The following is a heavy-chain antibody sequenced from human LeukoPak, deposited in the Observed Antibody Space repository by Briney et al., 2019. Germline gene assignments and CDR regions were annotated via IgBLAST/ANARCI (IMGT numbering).Heavy chain of an antibody. J-gene: IGHJ6*02. V-gene: IGHV3-48*01. CDR1: GFTFGTYA. D-gene: IGHD3-10*01. CDR2: VSTGSSPI. Sequence: GSLRLSCAASGFTFGTYAMNLVRQSPGKGLEGVSYVSTGSSPIYYADSVKGRLTISRDNAKNSLYLQMHSLRAEDTAIYYCARGLFWFGELSYSMDVWGQGTTVTVSS. CDR3: ARGLFWFGELSYSMDV.